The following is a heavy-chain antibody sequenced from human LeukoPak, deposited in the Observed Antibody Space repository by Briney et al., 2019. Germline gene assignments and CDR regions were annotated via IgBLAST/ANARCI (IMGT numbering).Heavy chain of an antibody. CDR2: IYYSGST. CDR1: GGSISSSSYF. CDR3: ARVGYCSSTSCSYIDY. Sequence: SETLSLTCTVSGGSISSSSYFWGWIRQHPGKGLEWIGYIYYSGSTYYNPSLKSRVTISVDTSKNQFSLKLSSVTAADTAVYYCARVGYCSSTSCSYIDYWGQGTLVTVSS. J-gene: IGHJ4*02. V-gene: IGHV4-31*03. D-gene: IGHD2-2*01.